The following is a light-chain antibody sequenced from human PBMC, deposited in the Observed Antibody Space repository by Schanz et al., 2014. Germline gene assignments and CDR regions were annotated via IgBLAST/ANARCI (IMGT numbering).Light chain of an antibody. J-gene: IGKJ4*01. CDR3: QQRSNWQAIT. V-gene: IGKV3D-11*02. Sequence: EIVMKQSPATLSVSPGERATLSCRASQSVSSNLAWYQQKPGQAPRLLIYDASNRATGIPARFSGSGSGTDFTLTISRLEPEDFAVYYCQQRSNWQAITFGGGTKVEI. CDR2: DAS. CDR1: QSVSSN.